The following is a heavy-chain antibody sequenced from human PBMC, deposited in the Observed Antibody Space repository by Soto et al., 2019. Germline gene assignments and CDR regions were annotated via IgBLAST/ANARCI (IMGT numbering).Heavy chain of an antibody. J-gene: IGHJ3*02. D-gene: IGHD3-9*01. CDR2: IYYGGSA. CDR1: GGSISSSSYY. V-gene: IGHV4-39*01. CDR3: ARVFSRGSAFDI. Sequence: QLQLQESGPGLVKPSATLSPTCTVSGGSISSSSYYWRWIRQPPGKGLEWIGSIYYGGSAYYNPSLKSRVTISVDTSKNQCALKLSSVTAADTAVYYCARVFSRGSAFDIWGQGTMVTVSS.